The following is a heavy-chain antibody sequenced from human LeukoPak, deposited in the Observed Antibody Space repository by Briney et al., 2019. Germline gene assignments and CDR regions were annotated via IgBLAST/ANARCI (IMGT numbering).Heavy chain of an antibody. D-gene: IGHD3-22*01. J-gene: IGHJ4*02. CDR1: GYTFTGYY. Sequence: ASVKVSCKASGYTFTGYYMHWVRQAPGQGLEWMGWINPNSGGTNYAQKFQGRVTITADKSTSTAYMELSSLRSEDTAVYYCARGSATYYYDSSGYYPFDYWGQGTLVTVSS. CDR2: INPNSGGT. V-gene: IGHV1-2*02. CDR3: ARGSATYYYDSSGYYPFDY.